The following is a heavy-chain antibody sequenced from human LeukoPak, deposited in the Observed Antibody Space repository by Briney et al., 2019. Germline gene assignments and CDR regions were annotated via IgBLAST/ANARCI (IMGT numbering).Heavy chain of an antibody. CDR1: GGSFNSGSYY. J-gene: IGHJ4*02. V-gene: IGHV4-61*02. CDR2: IYTSGST. Sequence: SETLSLPCTVSGGSFNSGSYYWSWIRQPAGKGLEWVGRIYTSGSTNYNPSLKSRVTISVDTSKNQFSLQLTSVTAADTAVYYCARAMRVDRFFDYWGQGILVTVSS. D-gene: IGHD5-12*01. CDR3: ARAMRVDRFFDY.